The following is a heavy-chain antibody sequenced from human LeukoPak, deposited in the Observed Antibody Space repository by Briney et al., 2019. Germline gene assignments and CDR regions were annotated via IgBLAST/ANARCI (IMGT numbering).Heavy chain of an antibody. CDR1: GGSISSYY. J-gene: IGHJ3*02. V-gene: IGHV4-59*01. D-gene: IGHD3-22*01. CDR3: ASLTTADAFDI. CDR2: IFYSGST. Sequence: SETLSLTCTVSGGSISSYYWSWIRQPPGKGLEWIGYIFYSGSTNYNPSLKGRVTISVDTSKNQFSLKVSSVTAADTAVCYCASLTTADAFDIWGQGTMVTVSS.